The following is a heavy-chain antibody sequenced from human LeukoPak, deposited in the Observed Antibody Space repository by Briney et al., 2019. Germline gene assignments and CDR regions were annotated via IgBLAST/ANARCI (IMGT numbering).Heavy chain of an antibody. CDR3: ARRYCSSTSCHYFDY. J-gene: IGHJ4*02. Sequence: ASVKVSCKASGYTFTSYAMHWVRQAPGQRLEWMGWINAGNGNTKYSQKFQGRVTMTRNTSISTAYMEVSSLRSEDTAVYYCARRYCSSTSCHYFDYWGQGTLVTVSS. CDR2: INAGNGNT. V-gene: IGHV1-3*01. D-gene: IGHD2-2*01. CDR1: GYTFTSYA.